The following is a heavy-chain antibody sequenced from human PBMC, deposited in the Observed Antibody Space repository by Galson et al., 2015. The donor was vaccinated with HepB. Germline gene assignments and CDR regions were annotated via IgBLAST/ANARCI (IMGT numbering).Heavy chain of an antibody. D-gene: IGHD2-2*01. J-gene: IGHJ4*02. CDR1: GSRFTSYW. V-gene: IGHV5-10-1*01. CDR2: IDPSDSYT. Sequence: SGAEVKQPGESLRISCKGSGSRFTSYWISWVRQMPGKGLEWMGRIDPSDSYTNYSPSFQGHVTISADKSISTAYLQWSSLKASDTAMYYCARHYSGLRYCRSTSCDGLFDYWSQGTLVTVSS. CDR3: ARHYSGLRYCRSTSCDGLFDY.